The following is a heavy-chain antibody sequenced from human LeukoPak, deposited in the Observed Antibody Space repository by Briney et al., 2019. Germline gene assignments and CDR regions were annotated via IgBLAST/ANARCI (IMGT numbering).Heavy chain of an antibody. Sequence: SVKVSCKASGGTFSSYAISWERQAPGQGLEWMGGIIPIFGTANYAQKFQGRVTITADKSTSAAYMELSSLRSEDTAVYYCARALGYCSGGSCYSLDYWGQGTLVTVSS. CDR2: IIPIFGTA. CDR3: ARALGYCSGGSCYSLDY. D-gene: IGHD2-15*01. CDR1: GGTFSSYA. J-gene: IGHJ4*02. V-gene: IGHV1-69*06.